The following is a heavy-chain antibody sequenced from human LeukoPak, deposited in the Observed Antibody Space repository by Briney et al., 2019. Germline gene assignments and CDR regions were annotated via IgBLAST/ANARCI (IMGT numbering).Heavy chain of an antibody. CDR2: IYATGST. V-gene: IGHV4-4*07. Sequence: SETLSLTCDVSGDSIRSYWWGWVRQPAGKGLEWIGRIYATGSTKFNPSLKSRLTMSIDTSTNQYSLKLTSVTAADTAVYFCARQGYTASYYFLYSWSQGTLVTVSS. D-gene: IGHD1-26*01. CDR3: ARQGYTASYYFLYS. CDR1: GDSIRSYW. J-gene: IGHJ4*02.